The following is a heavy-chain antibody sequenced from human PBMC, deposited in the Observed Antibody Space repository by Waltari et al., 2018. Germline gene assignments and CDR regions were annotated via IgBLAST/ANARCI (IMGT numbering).Heavy chain of an antibody. V-gene: IGHV1-69*12. J-gene: IGHJ4*02. CDR3: ARAGAGDFWSGYYPFDY. CDR1: GGTFSSYA. CDR2: IIPIFGTA. Sequence: QVQLVQSGAEVKKPGSSVKVSCKASGGTFSSYAISWVRQAPGQGLEWMGGIIPIFGTANYEKKFQGRVTITADESTSTAYMELSSLRSEDTAVYYCARAGAGDFWSGYYPFDYWGQGTLVTVSS. D-gene: IGHD3-3*01.